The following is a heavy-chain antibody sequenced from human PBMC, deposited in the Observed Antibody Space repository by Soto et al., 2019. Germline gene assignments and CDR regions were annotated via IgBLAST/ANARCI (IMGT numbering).Heavy chain of an antibody. J-gene: IGHJ4*02. Sequence: VGSLRLSCTASGFTFTYYAFSWVRQAPGKGLEWVSAISANGQGIYYADSVRGRFTISRDNSKNTVFLHMDSLRAEDTAVYYCAKDRDYPRDQFHYWGQGTLVTVSS. D-gene: IGHD2-2*01. V-gene: IGHV3-23*01. CDR2: ISANGQGI. CDR3: AKDRDYPRDQFHY. CDR1: GFTFTYYA.